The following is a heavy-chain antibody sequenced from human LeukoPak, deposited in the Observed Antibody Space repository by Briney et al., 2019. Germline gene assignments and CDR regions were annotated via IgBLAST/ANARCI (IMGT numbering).Heavy chain of an antibody. CDR2: MNPNSGNT. Sequence: ASVQVSCKASGYTFTSYGINWVRQATGQGLEWMGWMNPNSGNTGYAQKFQGRVTITRNTSISTAYMELSSLRSEDTAMYYCARGPYSIGWNDSYWGQGTLVTVSS. J-gene: IGHJ4*02. V-gene: IGHV1-8*02. CDR1: GYTFTSYG. D-gene: IGHD6-19*01. CDR3: ARGPYSIGWNDSY.